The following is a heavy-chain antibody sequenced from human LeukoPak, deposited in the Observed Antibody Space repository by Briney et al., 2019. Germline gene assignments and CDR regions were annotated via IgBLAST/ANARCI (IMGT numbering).Heavy chain of an antibody. Sequence: SEALSLTCSISGDSITTNSYWWGWIRQSPGKGLEWIGRIYSSGNSYYNPSLKTRATISPDTSKNQYSPRLTSVTAADTAIYYCARRGIWDLQIGNWFDPWGQGILVIVSS. CDR3: ARRGIWDLQIGNWFDP. V-gene: IGHV4-39*01. CDR2: IYSSGNS. D-gene: IGHD3-16*01. J-gene: IGHJ5*02. CDR1: GDSITTNSYW.